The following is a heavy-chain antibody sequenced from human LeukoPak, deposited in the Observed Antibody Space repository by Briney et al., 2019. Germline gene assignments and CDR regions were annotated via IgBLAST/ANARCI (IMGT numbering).Heavy chain of an antibody. CDR2: ISGTGGNT. J-gene: IGHJ4*02. D-gene: IGHD5-24*01. V-gene: IGHV3-23*01. CDR3: ARGDGYNCFDY. Sequence: GGSLTLSCAASGFTFRSYAMNWVRQAPRKGLEWVSAISGTGGNTWYADSVKGRFPISRDNSENTLYLQRKSLRAEDTAVYYCARGDGYNCFDYWGQGTLVTVSS. CDR1: GFTFRSYA.